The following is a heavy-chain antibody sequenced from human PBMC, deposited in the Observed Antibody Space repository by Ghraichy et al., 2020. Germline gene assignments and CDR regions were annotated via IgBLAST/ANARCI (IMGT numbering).Heavy chain of an antibody. CDR2: IIPIFGTA. Sequence: SVKVSCKASGGTFSSYAISWVRQAPGQGLEWMGGIIPIFGTANYAQKFQGRVTITADESTSTAYMELSSLRSEDTAVYYCARDIGMTHPFDYWGQGTLVTVSS. CDR1: GGTFSSYA. V-gene: IGHV1-69*13. CDR3: ARDIGMTHPFDY. J-gene: IGHJ4*02. D-gene: IGHD2-21*02.